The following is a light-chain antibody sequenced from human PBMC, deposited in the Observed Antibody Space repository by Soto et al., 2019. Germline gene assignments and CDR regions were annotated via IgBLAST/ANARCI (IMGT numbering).Light chain of an antibody. CDR3: SSYTSSSTPYV. CDR2: DVS. CDR1: SSDFGGYNY. V-gene: IGLV2-14*01. Sequence: QSALTQPASVSGSPGGSITISCTGTSSDFGGYNYVSWFQQHPGKAPKLIIYDVSDRPSGVSNRFSGSKSGNTASLTISGLQAEDEADYFCSSYTSSSTPYVFGTGTKVTVL. J-gene: IGLJ1*01.